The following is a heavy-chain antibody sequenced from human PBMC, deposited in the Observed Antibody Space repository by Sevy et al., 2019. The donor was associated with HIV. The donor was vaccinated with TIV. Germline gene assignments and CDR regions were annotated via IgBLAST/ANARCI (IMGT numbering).Heavy chain of an antibody. Sequence: SETLSLICTVSGGSISRYYWSWIRQPPGKGLEWIGYIYYSGATSYNPSLKSRVTILVDTSKNKFSLNLRSVTAADTVVYYCARGGPLDAFDIWGQGTMVTVSS. J-gene: IGHJ3*02. D-gene: IGHD5-12*01. CDR3: ARGGPLDAFDI. V-gene: IGHV4-59*01. CDR1: GGSISRYY. CDR2: IYYSGAT.